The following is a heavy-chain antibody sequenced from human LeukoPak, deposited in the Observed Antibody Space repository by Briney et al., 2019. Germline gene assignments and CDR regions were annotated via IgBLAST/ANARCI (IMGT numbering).Heavy chain of an antibody. D-gene: IGHD1-26*01. CDR3: ARDPTEWGFFDY. J-gene: IGHJ4*02. CDR1: GFTFSSYS. Sequence: GGSLRLSCAASGFTFSSYSMSWVRQAPGKGLEWVSAINSGGTPYYADSVKGRVTISRDNSKNTLYLQMNSLRAEDTAVYYCARDPTEWGFFDYWGQGTLVTVSS. CDR2: INSGGTP. V-gene: IGHV3-23*01.